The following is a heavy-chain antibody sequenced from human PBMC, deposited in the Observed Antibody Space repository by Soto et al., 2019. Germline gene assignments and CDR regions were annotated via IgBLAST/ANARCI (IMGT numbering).Heavy chain of an antibody. J-gene: IGHJ4*02. CDR1: GYTFTNYY. Sequence: ASVKVSCKASGYTFTNYYIHWVRQAPGQGLEWLGIIRPSGGRTEYARRFQGRVTTTRDTSTSTVYMELTSLTSEDTAVYYCAREPNESYYFDYWGQGTLVTVSS. D-gene: IGHD5-18*01. CDR2: IRPSGGRT. CDR3: AREPNESYYFDY. V-gene: IGHV1-46*01.